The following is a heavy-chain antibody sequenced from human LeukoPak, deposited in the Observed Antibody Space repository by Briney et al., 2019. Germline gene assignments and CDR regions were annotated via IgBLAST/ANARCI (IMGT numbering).Heavy chain of an antibody. CDR1: GGSISSGDYY. V-gene: IGHV4-61*08. Sequence: SETLSLTCAVSGGSISSGDYYWSWIRQPPGEGLKWIVYICYSGSTEYYSSLKSRVTISVGTSKNQFSLKLTSVTAADTAVYYCARGRPGRDGYNYFDYWGQGTLVTVSS. D-gene: IGHD5-24*01. CDR3: ARGRPGRDGYNYFDY. J-gene: IGHJ4*02. CDR2: ICYSGST.